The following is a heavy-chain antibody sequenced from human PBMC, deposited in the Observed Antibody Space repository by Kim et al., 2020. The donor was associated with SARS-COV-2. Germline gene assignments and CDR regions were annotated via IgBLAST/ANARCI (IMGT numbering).Heavy chain of an antibody. J-gene: IGHJ4*02. CDR1: GYTFTSYY. CDR2: INPSGGST. D-gene: IGHD6-13*01. CDR3: ASTQAPAAAFDY. Sequence: ASVKVSCKASGYTFTSYYMHWVRQAPGQGLEWMGIINPSGGSTSYAQKFQGRVTMTRDTSTSTVYMELSSLRSEDTAVYYCASTQAPAAAFDYWGQGTLVTVSS. V-gene: IGHV1-46*01.